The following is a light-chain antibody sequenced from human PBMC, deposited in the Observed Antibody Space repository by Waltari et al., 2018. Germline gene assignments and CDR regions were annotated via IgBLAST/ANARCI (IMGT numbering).Light chain of an antibody. CDR2: DAS. J-gene: IGKJ4*01. CDR1: QSVSSY. Sequence: EMVLTQSPATLSLSPGGRATLSCRASQSVSSYLAWYQQKPGQAPRLLIYDASNRATGIPARFSGSGSGTDFTLTISSLEPEDFAVYYCQQRSNWPRLTFGGGTKVEIK. V-gene: IGKV3-11*01. CDR3: QQRSNWPRLT.